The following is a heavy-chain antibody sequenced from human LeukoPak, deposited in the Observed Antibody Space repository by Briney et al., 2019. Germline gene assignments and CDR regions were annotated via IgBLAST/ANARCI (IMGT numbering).Heavy chain of an antibody. V-gene: IGHV4-59*12. Sequence: SETLSLTCTVSGGSISSYYWSWIRQPPGKGLEWIGYIYYSGSTNYNPSLKSRVTISVDTSKNQFSLKLSSVTAADTAVYYCARERYCSGGSCYPHFDYWDQGTLVTVSS. CDR1: GGSISSYY. D-gene: IGHD2-15*01. J-gene: IGHJ4*02. CDR3: ARERYCSGGSCYPHFDY. CDR2: IYYSGST.